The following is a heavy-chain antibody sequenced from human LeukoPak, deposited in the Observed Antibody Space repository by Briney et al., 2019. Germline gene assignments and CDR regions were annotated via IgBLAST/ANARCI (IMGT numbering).Heavy chain of an antibody. D-gene: IGHD3-3*01. CDR3: ARAVPYYDFWSGYYRNDNWFDP. CDR2: ISAYNGNT. V-gene: IGHV1-18*01. J-gene: IGHJ5*02. Sequence: ASVKVSCKASGYTFTSYGISWVRQAPGQGLEWMGWISAYNGNTNYAQKLQGRVTMTTDTSTSTAYMELRSLRSDDTAVYYCARAVPYYDFWSGYYRNDNWFDPWGQGTLVTVSS. CDR1: GYTFTSYG.